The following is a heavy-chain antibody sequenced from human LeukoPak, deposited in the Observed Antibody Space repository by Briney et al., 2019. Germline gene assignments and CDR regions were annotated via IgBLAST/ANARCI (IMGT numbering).Heavy chain of an antibody. CDR3: AKDVIALGYYYGSGSQNYMDV. J-gene: IGHJ6*03. Sequence: GGSLRLSCAASGFTFSSYGMRWVRQAPGKGLEWVAVISYDGSNKHYADSVKGRFTISRDNSKNTLYLQMNSLRAEDTAVYYCAKDVIALGYYYGSGSQNYMDVWGKGTTVTVSS. CDR2: ISYDGSNK. V-gene: IGHV3-30*18. CDR1: GFTFSSYG. D-gene: IGHD3-10*01.